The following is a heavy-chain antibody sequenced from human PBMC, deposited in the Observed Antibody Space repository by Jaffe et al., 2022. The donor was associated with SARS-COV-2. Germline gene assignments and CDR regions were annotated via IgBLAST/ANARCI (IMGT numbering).Heavy chain of an antibody. J-gene: IGHJ3*01. CDR1: GYSFTSSW. CDR2: IHPGDSDT. Sequence: EVQLVQSGAEVKKPGESLKISCKGSGYSFTSSWIGWVRQMPGKGLEWMGIIHPGDSDTRYSPSFQGQGSISADKSITTAYLQWSSLKASDTGIYYCARLTTGDGGTEAFDLWGQGTMVTVSS. V-gene: IGHV5-51*01. D-gene: IGHD7-27*01. CDR3: ARLTTGDGGTEAFDL.